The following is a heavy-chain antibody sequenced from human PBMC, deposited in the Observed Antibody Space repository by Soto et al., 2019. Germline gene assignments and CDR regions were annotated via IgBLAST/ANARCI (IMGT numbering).Heavy chain of an antibody. J-gene: IGHJ6*03. CDR2: ISSSSSTI. D-gene: IGHD5-12*01. CDR1: GFTFSSYS. Sequence: PGGSLRLSCAASGFTFSSYSMNWVRQAPGKGLEWVSYISSSSSTIYYADSVKGRFTISRDNAKNSLYLQMNSLRAEDTAVYYCARDYPIVATITDYYYYMDVWGKGTTVTVSS. V-gene: IGHV3-48*01. CDR3: ARDYPIVATITDYYYYMDV.